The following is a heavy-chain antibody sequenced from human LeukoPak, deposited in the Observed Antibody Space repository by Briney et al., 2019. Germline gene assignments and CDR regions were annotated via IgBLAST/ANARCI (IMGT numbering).Heavy chain of an antibody. V-gene: IGHV4-30-4*01. Sequence: SETLSLTCTVSGGSISSGDYYWSWIRQPPGKGLEWIGYIYYSGSTYYNPSLKSRVTISVDTSKNQFSLKLSSVTAADTAVYYCARDNSVVTIFGVGNYFDYWGQGTLVTVSS. CDR1: GGSISSGDYY. CDR3: ARDNSVVTIFGVGNYFDY. D-gene: IGHD3-3*01. J-gene: IGHJ4*02. CDR2: IYYSGST.